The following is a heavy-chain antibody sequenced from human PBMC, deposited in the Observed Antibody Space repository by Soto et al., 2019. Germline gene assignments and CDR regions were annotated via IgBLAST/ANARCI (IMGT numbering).Heavy chain of an antibody. Sequence: GGSLRLSCAASGFTFSSYAMHWVRQAPGKGLEWVAVISYDGSNKYYADSVKGRFTISRDNSKNTLYLQMNSLRAEDTAVYYCARGGVIWLGELLPRAIDYWGQGTLVTVSS. D-gene: IGHD3-10*01. CDR3: ARGGVIWLGELLPRAIDY. J-gene: IGHJ4*02. CDR1: GFTFSSYA. CDR2: ISYDGSNK. V-gene: IGHV3-30-3*01.